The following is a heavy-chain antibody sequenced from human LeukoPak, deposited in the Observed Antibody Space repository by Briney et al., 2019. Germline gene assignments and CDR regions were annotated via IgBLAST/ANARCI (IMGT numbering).Heavy chain of an antibody. CDR1: GGSISSYY. J-gene: IGHJ5*02. CDR2: IYYNGST. Sequence: PSETLSLTCTVSGGSISSYYWSWIRQPPGKGLEWIGYIYYNGSTNYNPSLKSRVTISVDTSKNQFSLKLSSVTAADTAVYYCARGGNSPYNWFDPWGQGTLVTVSS. CDR3: ARGGNSPYNWFDP. D-gene: IGHD4-23*01. V-gene: IGHV4-59*01.